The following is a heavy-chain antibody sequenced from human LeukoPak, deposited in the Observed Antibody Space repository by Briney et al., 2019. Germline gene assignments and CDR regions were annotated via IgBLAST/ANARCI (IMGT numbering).Heavy chain of an antibody. Sequence: ASVKVSCKASGYTFTGYYMHWVRQAPGQGLEWMGGIIPTFGTAKYAQKLQGRVTMTTDTSTSTAYMELRSLRSDDTAVYYCARLDYYYYSMDVWGKGTTVTVSS. CDR2: IIPTFGTA. V-gene: IGHV1-18*04. CDR3: ARLDYYYYSMDV. J-gene: IGHJ6*03. CDR1: GYTFTGYY.